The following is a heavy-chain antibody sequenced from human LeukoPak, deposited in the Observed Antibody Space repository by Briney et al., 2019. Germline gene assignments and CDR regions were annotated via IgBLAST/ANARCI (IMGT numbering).Heavy chain of an antibody. D-gene: IGHD5-18*01. Sequence: ASVKVSCKASGFTFTSSAVQWVRQARGQRLEWIGWIVVGSGNTNYAQKFQERVTITRDMSTSTAYMELSSLRSEDTAVYYCAADQKQLQLWLWDYYGMDVWGQGTTVTVSS. V-gene: IGHV1-58*01. CDR2: IVVGSGNT. CDR1: GFTFTSSA. J-gene: IGHJ6*02. CDR3: AADQKQLQLWLWDYYGMDV.